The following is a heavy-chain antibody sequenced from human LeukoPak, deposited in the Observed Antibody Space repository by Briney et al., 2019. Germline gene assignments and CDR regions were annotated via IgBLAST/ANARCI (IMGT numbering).Heavy chain of an antibody. V-gene: IGHV3-7*01. CDR1: GFTFSSYW. CDR3: ARVTYYDFWSGYYHY. Sequence: GGSLRLSCAASGFTFSSYWMSWVRQAPGKGLEWVANIKQDGSEKYYVDSVKGRFTISRDNAKNSLYLQMNSLRAEGTAVYYCARVTYYDFWSGYYHYWGQGTLVTVSS. D-gene: IGHD3-3*01. CDR2: IKQDGSEK. J-gene: IGHJ4*02.